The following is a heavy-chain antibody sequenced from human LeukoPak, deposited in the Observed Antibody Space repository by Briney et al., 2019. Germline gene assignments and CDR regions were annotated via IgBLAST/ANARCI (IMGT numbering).Heavy chain of an antibody. Sequence: ASVKVSCKSSGYTFTSYDINWVRQAPGQGLEWMGWVSGYNDNTNYAQKLQGRVTMTTDTSTSTAYMELRSLRSDDTAVYYCAREMYGDWGSDYWGQGTLVTASS. V-gene: IGHV1-18*01. CDR2: VSGYNDNT. CDR1: GYTFTSYD. D-gene: IGHD2-21*01. CDR3: AREMYGDWGSDY. J-gene: IGHJ4*02.